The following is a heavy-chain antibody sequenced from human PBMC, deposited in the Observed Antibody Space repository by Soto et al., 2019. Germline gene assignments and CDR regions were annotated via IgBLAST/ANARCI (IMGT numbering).Heavy chain of an antibody. CDR2: IYYSGST. J-gene: IGHJ4*02. CDR3: ALFSGSYYYVDY. V-gene: IGHV4-59*08. D-gene: IGHD1-26*01. Sequence: SETLSLTCTVSGGSISSYYWSWIRQPPGKGLEWIGYIYYSGSTNYNPSLKSRVTISVDTPKNQFSLKLSSVTAADTAVYYCALFSGSYYYVDYWGQGTLVTVSS. CDR1: GGSISSYY.